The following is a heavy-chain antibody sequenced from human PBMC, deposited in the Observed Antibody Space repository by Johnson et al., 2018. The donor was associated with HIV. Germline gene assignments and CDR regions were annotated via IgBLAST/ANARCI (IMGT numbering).Heavy chain of an antibody. Sequence: QVQLVESGGGVVQPGRSLRLSCAASGFTFNSYAIHWVRQAPGKGLEWVGVISYNGSNKHYAGSVKGRFTIARDNAKNTLYLQMNSLRAGDTAVYYCARGRGVVRPIQKWLGAAFDIWGQGTMVTVSS. CDR3: ARGRGVVRPIQKWLGAAFDI. V-gene: IGHV3-30*04. CDR2: ISYNGSNK. J-gene: IGHJ3*02. D-gene: IGHD5-18*01. CDR1: GFTFNSYA.